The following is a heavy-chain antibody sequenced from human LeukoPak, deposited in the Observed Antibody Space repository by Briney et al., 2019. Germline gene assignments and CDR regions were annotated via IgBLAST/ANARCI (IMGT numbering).Heavy chain of an antibody. D-gene: IGHD1-1*01. V-gene: IGHV3-21*01. CDR2: ISSSSNYI. J-gene: IGHJ4*02. Sequence: GGSLRLSCAASGFNFSSYSMDWVRQAPGKGLQWVSSISSSSNYIYYADSVKGRFTISRDNAKNSLYLQMNSLRAEDTAVYYCARELWNDLGDYWGQGTLVTVSS. CDR3: ARELWNDLGDY. CDR1: GFNFSSYS.